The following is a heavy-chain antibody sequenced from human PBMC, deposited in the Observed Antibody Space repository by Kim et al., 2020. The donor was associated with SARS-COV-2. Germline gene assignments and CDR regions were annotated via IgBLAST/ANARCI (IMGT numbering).Heavy chain of an antibody. D-gene: IGHD2-15*01. CDR3: AKDLRTYCSGGSCSDAFDI. Sequence: GGSLRLSCAASGFTFSSYGMHWVRQAPGKGLEWVAVISYDGSNKYYADSVKGRFTISRDNSKNTLYLQMNSLRAEDTAVYYCAKDLRTYCSGGSCSDAFDIWGQGTMVTVSS. CDR2: ISYDGSNK. J-gene: IGHJ3*02. V-gene: IGHV3-30*18. CDR1: GFTFSSYG.